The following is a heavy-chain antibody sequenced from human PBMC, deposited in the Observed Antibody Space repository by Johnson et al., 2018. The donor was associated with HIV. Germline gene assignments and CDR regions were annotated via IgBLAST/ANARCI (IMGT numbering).Heavy chain of an antibody. J-gene: IGHJ3*01. CDR3: AGVDRCAFDL. CDR1: GVTFSSYA. Sequence: QVQLVESGGGVVQPGRSLRLSCAASGVTFSSYAMHWVRQAPGKGLEWVAGISYDGSNKYYADSVKGRVTISRDNSKNTLSLQMNILRAEDTAVYYCAGVDRCAFDLWGHGTLVTVSS. D-gene: IGHD3-22*01. V-gene: IGHV3-30-3*01. CDR2: ISYDGSNK.